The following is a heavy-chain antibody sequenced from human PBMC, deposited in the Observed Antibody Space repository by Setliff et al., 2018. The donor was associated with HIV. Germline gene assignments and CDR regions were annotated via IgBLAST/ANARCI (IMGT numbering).Heavy chain of an antibody. CDR1: GFTFSSYW. V-gene: IGHV3-7*03. J-gene: IGHJ6*03. CDR2: MNKDGSKR. CDR3: ARVGEMATIGYSYYYMDV. Sequence: GGSLRLSCAASGFTFSSYWMSWVRQARGKGLGWVANMNKDGSKRSYADSEKGRFTISRDNAKNSLYLQMNSLRAEDTAVYYCARVGEMATIGYSYYYMDVWGKGTTVTVSS. D-gene: IGHD5-12*01.